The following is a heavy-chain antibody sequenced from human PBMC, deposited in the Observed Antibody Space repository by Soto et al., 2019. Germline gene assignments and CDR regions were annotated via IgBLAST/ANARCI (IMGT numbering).Heavy chain of an antibody. V-gene: IGHV4-59*01. CDR2: IYYSGST. D-gene: IGHD3-22*01. CDR1: GGSISSYY. J-gene: IGHJ3*02. Sequence: WETLSLTCTVSGGSISSYYWSWIRQPPGKGLEWIGYIYYSGSTNYNPSLKSRVTISVDTSKNQFSLKLSSVTAADTAVYYCARVAPSTLPPHASTGYYPFDIWGQGPIVT. CDR3: ARVAPSTLPPHASTGYYPFDI.